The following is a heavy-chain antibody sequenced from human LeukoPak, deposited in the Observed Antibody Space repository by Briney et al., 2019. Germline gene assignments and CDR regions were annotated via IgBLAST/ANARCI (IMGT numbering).Heavy chain of an antibody. J-gene: IGHJ4*02. D-gene: IGHD4/OR15-4a*01. CDR2: IIGRGDNT. V-gene: IGHV3-23*01. Sequence: GGSLRLSCAASGFTFSSYAMSWVRQAPGKGLEWVSGIIGRGDNTYYADSVKGRFTISRDTSKNTLDLQMNSPRAEDTAVYYCAKAYMVDQWGQGTLVTVSS. CDR1: GFTFSSYA. CDR3: AKAYMVDQ.